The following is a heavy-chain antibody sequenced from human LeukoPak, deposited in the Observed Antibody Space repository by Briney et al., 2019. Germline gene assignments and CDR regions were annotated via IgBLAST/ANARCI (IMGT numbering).Heavy chain of an antibody. Sequence: GGSLRLSCAASGFTFSSYGMHWVRQAPGKGLEWVAVISYDGSNKYYADSVKGRFTISRDNSKNTLYLQMSSLRAEDTAVYYCAKDQADIVVVVAARDYYYGMDVWGQGTTVTVSS. V-gene: IGHV3-30*18. CDR1: GFTFSSYG. D-gene: IGHD2-15*01. CDR3: AKDQADIVVVVAARDYYYGMDV. CDR2: ISYDGSNK. J-gene: IGHJ6*02.